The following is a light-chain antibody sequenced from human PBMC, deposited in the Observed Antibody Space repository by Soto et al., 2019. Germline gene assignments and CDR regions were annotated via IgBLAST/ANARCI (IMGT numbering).Light chain of an antibody. J-gene: IGKJ1*01. CDR1: QSVSSN. Sequence: EIVMTQSPATLSVSPGERATLSCRASQSVSSNLAWYQQKPGQAPRLLIYGASTRATGIPARFSGSGSGTAFTLPISSLQSEDCAVYSCQQYNHFWTFGQGTKVEIK. CDR3: QQYNHFWT. CDR2: GAS. V-gene: IGKV3-15*01.